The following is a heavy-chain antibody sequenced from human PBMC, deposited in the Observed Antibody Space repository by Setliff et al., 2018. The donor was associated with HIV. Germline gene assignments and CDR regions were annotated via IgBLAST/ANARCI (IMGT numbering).Heavy chain of an antibody. CDR3: ARGSWKDGAQGYFFDH. CDR2: IYHTGIT. Sequence: PSETLSLTCTVSGGSVTSYYWSWIRQSPEKGLEWIGYIYHTGITNYSPSLKSRLSTSIDTSKNQFSLSLRSVTAADTAVYYCARGSWKDGAQGYFFDHWGQGTLVTVSS. V-gene: IGHV4-59*02. J-gene: IGHJ4*02. D-gene: IGHD1-1*01. CDR1: GGSVTSYY.